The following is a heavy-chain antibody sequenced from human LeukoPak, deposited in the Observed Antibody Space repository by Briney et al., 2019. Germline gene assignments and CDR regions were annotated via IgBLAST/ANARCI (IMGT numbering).Heavy chain of an antibody. V-gene: IGHV3-20*04. CDR3: AREVSAAGTVVWFDP. Sequence: PGGSLRLSCAASGFTFDDYGMSWVRQAPGKGLEWVSGINWNGGSTGYADSVKGRFTISRDNAKNSLYLQMNSLRAEDTALYYCAREVSAAGTVVWFDPRGQGTLVTVSS. CDR1: GFTFDDYG. D-gene: IGHD6-13*01. CDR2: INWNGGST. J-gene: IGHJ5*02.